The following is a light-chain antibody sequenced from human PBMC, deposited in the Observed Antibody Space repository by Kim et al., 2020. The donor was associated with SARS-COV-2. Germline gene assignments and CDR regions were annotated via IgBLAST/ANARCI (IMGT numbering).Light chain of an antibody. CDR1: SSNIGSND. V-gene: IGLV1-44*01. CDR2: VNN. CDR3: ATWDDRLNGVI. J-gene: IGLJ2*01. Sequence: QLVLTQPPSASGTPGQRVTISCSGSSSNIGSNDVNWYQQFPGTAPKLLVSVNNHRPSGVPDRFSASKSATSASLAISGLQSEDEADYYCATWDDRLNGVIFGGGTKVTVL.